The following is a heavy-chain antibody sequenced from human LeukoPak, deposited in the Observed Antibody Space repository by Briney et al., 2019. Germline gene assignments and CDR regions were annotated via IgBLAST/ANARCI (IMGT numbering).Heavy chain of an antibody. V-gene: IGHV3-23*01. Sequence: PGGSLRLSCAASGFTFSSYAMSWVRQAPGKGLEWVSAISGSGGSTNYADSVKGRFTISGDKAKNSLYLQMNSLRVEDTAVYYCARDYKYAFDNWGQGTLVTVSS. J-gene: IGHJ4*02. CDR1: GFTFSSYA. CDR2: ISGSGGST. D-gene: IGHD5-24*01. CDR3: ARDYKYAFDN.